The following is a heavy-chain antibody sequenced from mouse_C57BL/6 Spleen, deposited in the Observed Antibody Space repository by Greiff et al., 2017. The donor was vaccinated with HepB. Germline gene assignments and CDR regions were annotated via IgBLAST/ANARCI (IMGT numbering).Heavy chain of an antibody. J-gene: IGHJ4*01. CDR1: GFSLTSYG. CDR3: ARAICYGNADPIDY. V-gene: IGHV2-6*03. D-gene: IGHD2-1*01. CDR2: IWSDGST. Sequence: VKLVESGPGLVAPSQSLSITCTVSGFSLTSYGVHWVRQPPGKGLEWLVVIWSDGSTTYNSALKSRLSISKDNSKSQVFLKMNSLQTDDTAMYYCARAICYGNADPIDYWGQGTPVSVSS.